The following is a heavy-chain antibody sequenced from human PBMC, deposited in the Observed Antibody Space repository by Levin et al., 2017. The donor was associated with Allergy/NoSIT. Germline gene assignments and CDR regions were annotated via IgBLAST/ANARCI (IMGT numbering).Heavy chain of an antibody. J-gene: IGHJ4*02. CDR1: GYSFTSYW. CDR2: IYPGDSDT. V-gene: IGHV5-51*01. D-gene: IGHD3-9*01. Sequence: GESLKISCKGSGYSFTSYWIGWVRQMPGKGLEWMGIIYPGDSDTRYSPSFQGQVTISADKSISTAYLQWSSLKASDTAMYYCARLGTALPYDILTGYPFDYWGQGTLVTVSS. CDR3: ARLGTALPYDILTGYPFDY.